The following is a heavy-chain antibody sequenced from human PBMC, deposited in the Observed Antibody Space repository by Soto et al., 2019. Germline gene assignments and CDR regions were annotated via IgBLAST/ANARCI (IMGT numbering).Heavy chain of an antibody. Sequence: PSETLSLTCAVSGGSISSSNWWSWVRQPPGKGLEWIGEIYHSGSTNYNPSLKSRVTISVDKSKNQFSLKLSSVTAADTAVYYCARDGRALYSSSSNWFDPWGQGTLVTVSS. D-gene: IGHD6-13*01. V-gene: IGHV4-4*02. J-gene: IGHJ5*02. CDR3: ARDGRALYSSSSNWFDP. CDR2: IYHSGST. CDR1: GGSISSSNW.